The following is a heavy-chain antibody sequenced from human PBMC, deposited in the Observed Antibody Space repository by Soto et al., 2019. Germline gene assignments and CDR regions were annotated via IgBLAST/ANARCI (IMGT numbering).Heavy chain of an antibody. CDR1: GGSISIGGYY. J-gene: IGHJ6*02. Sequence: QMQLQESGAGLVKPSQTLSLICTVSGGSISIGGYYWSWIRHHPGKGLEWIGYIYRSGNAYYNPSRKSRVAITVHTSKNQLSLKLYSVTVADTAVYYGARKNDCSSGSFYYSGLDVWGQGTSVTVSS. V-gene: IGHV4-31*03. D-gene: IGHD3-3*01. CDR2: IYRSGNA. CDR3: ARKNDCSSGSFYYSGLDV.